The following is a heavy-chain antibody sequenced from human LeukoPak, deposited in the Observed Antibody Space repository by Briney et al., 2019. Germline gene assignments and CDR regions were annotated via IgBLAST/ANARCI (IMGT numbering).Heavy chain of an antibody. V-gene: IGHV3-23*01. CDR3: AKGNALVPYDYIWGSYRYDAFDI. D-gene: IGHD3-16*02. CDR1: GFTFSSYA. J-gene: IGHJ3*02. Sequence: GGSLRLSCAASGFTFSSYAMSGVRQAPGKGLEWVSAISGSGGSTYYADSVKGRFTISRDNSKNTLYLQMNSLRAEDTAVYYCAKGNALVPYDYIWGSYRYDAFDIWGQGTMVTVSS. CDR2: ISGSGGST.